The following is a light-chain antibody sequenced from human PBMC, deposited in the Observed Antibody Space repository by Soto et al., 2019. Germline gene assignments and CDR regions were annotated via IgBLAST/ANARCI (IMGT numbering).Light chain of an antibody. CDR2: NTN. CDR3: AAWDDSLNGLV. J-gene: IGLJ2*01. Sequence: QSVLTQPPSASGTPGQRVTISCSGSSSNIGSKPVNWYQQLPGAAPKLLIHNTNQRPSGVPDRFSGSKSGTSASLAISGLQSDDEAHYYCAAWDDSLNGLVFGGGTKLPVL. CDR1: SSNIGSKP. V-gene: IGLV1-44*01.